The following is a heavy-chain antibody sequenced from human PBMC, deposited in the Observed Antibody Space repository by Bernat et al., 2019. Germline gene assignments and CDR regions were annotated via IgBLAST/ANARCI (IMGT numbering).Heavy chain of an antibody. D-gene: IGHD3-10*01. CDR3: AREWKAPYGSGSIDY. CDR1: GFTFSSYG. V-gene: IGHV3-33*01. Sequence: QVQLVESGGGVVQPGRSLRLSCAASGFTFSSYGMHWVRQAPGKGLEWVAVIWYDGSNKYYADSVKGRFTISRDNSKNPLYLQMNSLRAEDTAVYYCAREWKAPYGSGSIDYWGQGTLVTVSS. J-gene: IGHJ4*02. CDR2: IWYDGSNK.